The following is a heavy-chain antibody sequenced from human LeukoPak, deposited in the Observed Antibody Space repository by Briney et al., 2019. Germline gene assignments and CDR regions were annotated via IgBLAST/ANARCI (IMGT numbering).Heavy chain of an antibody. V-gene: IGHV4-4*07. CDR1: GGSVSDYY. CDR3: ARAGSSGWYVFDN. J-gene: IGHJ4*02. CDR2: IYASGST. D-gene: IGHD6-19*01. Sequence: PSETLSLTCTVSGGSVSDYYGSGSRHPAGKGLEWIGRIYASGSTNYNPSLKSRVTMSVDTSKNQLSLKLSSVTAADTAVYYCARAGSSGWYVFDNWGQGTVVTVSS.